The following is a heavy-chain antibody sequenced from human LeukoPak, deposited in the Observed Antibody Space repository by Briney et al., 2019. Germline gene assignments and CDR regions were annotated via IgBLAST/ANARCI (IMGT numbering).Heavy chain of an antibody. CDR2: INTNTGNP. CDR1: GYTFTSYA. V-gene: IGHV7-4-1*02. D-gene: IGHD2-15*01. Sequence: ASVKVSCKASGYTFTSYAMNWVRQAPGQGLEWMGWINTNTGNPTYAQGFTGRFVLSLDTSVSTAYLQISSLKAEDTAVYYCARDLDCSGGSCYGNFDYWGQGTLVTVSS. CDR3: ARDLDCSGGSCYGNFDY. J-gene: IGHJ4*02.